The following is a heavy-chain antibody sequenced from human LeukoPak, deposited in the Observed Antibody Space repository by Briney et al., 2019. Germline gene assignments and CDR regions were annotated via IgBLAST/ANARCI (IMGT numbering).Heavy chain of an antibody. V-gene: IGHV4-30-4*01. CDR3: ARGGVTMVRGVIILRRPFDY. CDR1: GGSISSGDYY. D-gene: IGHD3-10*01. CDR2: IYYSGRT. J-gene: IGHJ4*02. Sequence: SETLSLTCTVSGGSISSGDYYWSWIRQPPGKGLEWIGYIYYSGRTYYNPSLKSRVTISVDTSKNQFSLKLSSVTAADTAVYYCARGGVTMVRGVIILRRPFDYWGQGTLVTVSS.